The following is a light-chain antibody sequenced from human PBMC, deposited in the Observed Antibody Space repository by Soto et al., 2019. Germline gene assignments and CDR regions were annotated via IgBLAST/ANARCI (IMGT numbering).Light chain of an antibody. V-gene: IGKV2-28*01. CDR2: LAS. CDR1: QSLMTGSGHVY. J-gene: IGKJ2*01. Sequence: DIVMTQSPLSLPVTPGEPASISCRSSQSLMTGSGHVYLDWYLQKPGQSPQLLIFLASNRASGVPDRFSGSVSGEDFTLKISRVETEDVGVYYCMQALQIPYTCGQGTKLDIK. CDR3: MQALQIPYT.